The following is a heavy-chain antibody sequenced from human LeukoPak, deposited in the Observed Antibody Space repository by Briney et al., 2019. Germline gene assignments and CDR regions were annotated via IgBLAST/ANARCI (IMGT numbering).Heavy chain of an antibody. CDR1: GGSFSGYY. Sequence: SETLSLTCAVYGGSFSGYYWSWIRQPPGKGLEWIGEINHSGSTNYNPSLKSRVTISVDTSKNQFSLKLSSVTAADTAAYYCARRFSSWAQYFDYWGQGTLVTVSS. CDR2: INHSGST. D-gene: IGHD6-13*01. V-gene: IGHV4-34*01. CDR3: ARRFSSWAQYFDY. J-gene: IGHJ4*02.